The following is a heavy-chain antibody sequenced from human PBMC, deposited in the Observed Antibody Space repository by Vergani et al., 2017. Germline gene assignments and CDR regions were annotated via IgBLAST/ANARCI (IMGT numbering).Heavy chain of an antibody. Sequence: QVQLVESGGGVVQPGRSLRLSCAASGFTFSSYAMHWVRQAPGKGLEWVAVISYDGSNKYYADSVKGRFTISRDNSKNTLYLQMNSLRAEDTAVYYCARDPDNCSGGSCYDAEYFQHWGQGTLVTVSS. D-gene: IGHD2-15*01. CDR2: ISYDGSNK. J-gene: IGHJ1*01. CDR1: GFTFSSYA. V-gene: IGHV3-30-3*01. CDR3: ARDPDNCSGGSCYDAEYFQH.